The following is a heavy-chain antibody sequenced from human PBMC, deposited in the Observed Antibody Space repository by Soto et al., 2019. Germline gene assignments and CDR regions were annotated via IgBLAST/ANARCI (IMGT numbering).Heavy chain of an antibody. V-gene: IGHV1-46*03. CDR2: INPSGGST. CDR3: ARDRGQQLVTNWFDP. Sequence: ASVKVSCKASGYTFTRYYMHLVRQAPGQGLEWMGIINPSGGSTSYAQKFQGRVTMTRDTSTSTVYMELSSLRSEDTAVYYCARDRGQQLVTNWFDPWGQGTLVTVSS. D-gene: IGHD6-13*01. J-gene: IGHJ5*02. CDR1: GYTFTRYY.